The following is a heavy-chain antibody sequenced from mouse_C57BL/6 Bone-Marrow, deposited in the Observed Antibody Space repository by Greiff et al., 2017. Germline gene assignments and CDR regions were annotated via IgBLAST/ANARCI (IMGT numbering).Heavy chain of an antibody. J-gene: IGHJ3*01. Sequence: LVESGAELARPGASVKLSCKASGYTFTSYGISWVKQRTGQGLEWIGEIYPRSGNTYYNEKFKGKATLTADKSSSTAYMELRSLTSEDSAVYFCARYYSNCPWFAYWGQGTLVTVSA. CDR1: GYTFTSYG. D-gene: IGHD2-5*01. CDR3: ARYYSNCPWFAY. CDR2: IYPRSGNT. V-gene: IGHV1-81*01.